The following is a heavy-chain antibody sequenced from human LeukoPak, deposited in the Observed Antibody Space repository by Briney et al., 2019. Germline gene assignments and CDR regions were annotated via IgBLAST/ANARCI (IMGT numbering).Heavy chain of an antibody. J-gene: IGHJ3*02. CDR2: IYYSGST. Sequence: SETLSLTCTVSGGSISSYYWSWIRQPPGNGLEWIGYIYYSGSTNYNPSLKSRVTISVDTSKNQFSLKLSSVTAADTAVYYCARGTIVVVPAAISMVLHAFDIWGQGTMVTVSS. D-gene: IGHD2-2*01. V-gene: IGHV4-59*08. CDR1: GGSISSYY. CDR3: ARGTIVVVPAAISMVLHAFDI.